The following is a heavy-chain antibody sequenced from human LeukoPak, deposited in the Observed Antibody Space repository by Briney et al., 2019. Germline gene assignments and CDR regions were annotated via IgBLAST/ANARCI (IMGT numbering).Heavy chain of an antibody. J-gene: IGHJ4*02. CDR1: GGTFSNYA. V-gene: IGHV1-69*06. CDR3: ARDVGEYCSSTDCFASHY. Sequence: GASVKVSCKASGGTFSNYAISWVRQAPGQGREWMGGIIPIFGTTNYAQKFQGRVTITADKSTSTAYMELSSLRSEDTAVYYCARDVGEYCSSTDCFASHYWGQGTLVTVSS. D-gene: IGHD2-2*01. CDR2: IIPIFGTT.